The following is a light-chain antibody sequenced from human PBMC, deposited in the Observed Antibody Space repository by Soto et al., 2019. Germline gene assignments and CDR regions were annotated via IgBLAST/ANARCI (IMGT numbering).Light chain of an antibody. CDR1: SSDVGGYNY. CDR2: EVS. V-gene: IGLV2-14*01. CDR3: SSYTSSSTSYV. Sequence: QSALTQPASVSGSPGQSITISCTGTSSDVGGYNYVSWYQQHPGKAPKLMIYEVSNRPSGVSNRFSGSKSGNTASLTISGLQAEYEADYYCSSYTSSSTSYVFGTGTKLTVL. J-gene: IGLJ1*01.